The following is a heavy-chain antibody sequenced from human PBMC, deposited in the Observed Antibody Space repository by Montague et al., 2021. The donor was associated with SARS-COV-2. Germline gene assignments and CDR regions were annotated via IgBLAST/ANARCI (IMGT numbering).Heavy chain of an antibody. CDR2: IYYNGYT. CDR1: GDSISTYY. V-gene: IGHV4-59*01. J-gene: IGHJ4*02. Sequence: SLSLICTVSGDSISTYYWSWIRQPPGKGLEWIGYIYYNGYTNYNPSLKSRVTVSVDTSKNQFSLRLSSVTAADTAVYFCARGGATYYYDTSGYVNAFDSWGQGSLVIVSS. D-gene: IGHD3-22*01. CDR3: ARGGATYYYDTSGYVNAFDS.